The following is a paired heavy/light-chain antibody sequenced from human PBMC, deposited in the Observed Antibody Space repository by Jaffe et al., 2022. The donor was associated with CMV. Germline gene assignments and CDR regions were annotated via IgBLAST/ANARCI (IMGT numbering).Heavy chain of an antibody. CDR1: GFTFSDYY. J-gene: IGHJ3*02. V-gene: IGHV3-11*06. D-gene: IGHD6-19*01. CDR2: ISSSSSYT. CDR3: ARARRVSSGWYRNDAFDI. Sequence: QVQLVESGGGLVKPGGSLRLSCAASGFTFSDYYMSWIRQAPGKGLEWVSYISSSSSYTNYADSVKGRFTISRDNAKNSLYLQMNSLRAEDTAVYYCARARRVSSGWYRNDAFDIWGQGTMVTVSS.
Light chain of an antibody. CDR2: KAS. CDR1: QSISSW. J-gene: IGKJ5*01. V-gene: IGKV1-5*03. Sequence: DIQMTQSPSTLSASVGDRVTITCRASQSISSWLAWYQQKPGKAPKLLIYKASSLESGVPSRFSGSGSGTEFTLTISSLQPDDFATYYCQQYNSYSPITFGQGTRLEIK. CDR3: QQYNSYSPIT.